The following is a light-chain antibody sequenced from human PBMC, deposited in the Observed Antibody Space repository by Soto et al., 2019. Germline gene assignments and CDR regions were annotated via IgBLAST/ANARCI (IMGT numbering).Light chain of an antibody. CDR3: QQYNKGTKT. J-gene: IGKJ4*02. V-gene: IGKV3-15*01. CDR2: GAS. CDR1: QSIXSY. Sequence: IGLTQSPAALCLSPGESATLSCRASQSIXSYLAWYQQKPGQAPRVLTDGASTRASGSPARLSGSGSGTEFTRTISSLQSDDSECYYWQQYNKGTKTFGGGTKVDIK.